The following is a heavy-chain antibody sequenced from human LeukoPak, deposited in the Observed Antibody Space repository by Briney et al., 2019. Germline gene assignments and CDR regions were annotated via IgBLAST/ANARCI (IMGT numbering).Heavy chain of an antibody. CDR1: GFTFSSYW. J-gene: IGHJ4*02. Sequence: GGSLRLSCAASGFTFSSYWMHWVRQAPGKGLVWVSRISSGGSSTSYADSVKGRFTISRDNAKNTLYLQMNSLRAEDTAVYYCARGLSGDSSSLGYWLQRTQVTDPS. D-gene: IGHD6-6*01. V-gene: IGHV3-74*01. CDR2: ISSGGSST. CDR3: ARGLSGDSSSLGY.